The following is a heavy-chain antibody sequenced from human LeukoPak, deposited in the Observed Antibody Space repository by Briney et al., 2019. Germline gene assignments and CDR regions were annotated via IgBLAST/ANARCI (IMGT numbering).Heavy chain of an antibody. CDR1: GFTLRSFD. J-gene: IGHJ4*02. CDR2: FSGSGDST. V-gene: IGHV3-23*01. D-gene: IGHD5-12*01. Sequence: GGSLRLFCTPSGFTLRSFDMSWVRQAPGKRLEWVSPFSGSGDSTYYVDSVKVRLTISRDNYKNMPYLQMTSMRADDTAVHCCAKDEVFEVGWATQDYWGQGTLVSVSS. CDR3: AKDEVFEVGWATQDY.